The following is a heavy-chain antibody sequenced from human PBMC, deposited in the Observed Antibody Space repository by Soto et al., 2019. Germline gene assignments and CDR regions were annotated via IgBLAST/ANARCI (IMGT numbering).Heavy chain of an antibody. J-gene: IGHJ4*02. V-gene: IGHV3-23*01. Sequence: EVQLLESGGGLVQPGGSLRLSCAASGFTFRSYAMSWVRQAPGKGLEWVSVVTGNGVTTYYADSVKGRFTISRDNSVNTLFLQRNSLRAEDTAIYFCAKGGVTTVTQIDYWGQGTLVTVSS. CDR1: GFTFRSYA. D-gene: IGHD4-17*01. CDR2: VTGNGVTT. CDR3: AKGGVTTVTQIDY.